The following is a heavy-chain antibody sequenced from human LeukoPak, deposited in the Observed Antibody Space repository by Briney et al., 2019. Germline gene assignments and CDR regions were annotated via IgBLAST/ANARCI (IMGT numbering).Heavy chain of an antibody. V-gene: IGHV3-48*04. CDR1: GFTFSSYS. Sequence: GGSLRLSCAASGFTFSSYSMNWVRQAPGKGLEWVSYISSSSSTIYYADSVKGRFTISRDNAKNSLYLQMNSLRAEDTAVYYCARGTTLWFGELFAYYYYGMDVWGQGTTVTVSS. D-gene: IGHD3-10*01. CDR2: ISSSSSTI. J-gene: IGHJ6*02. CDR3: ARGTTLWFGELFAYYYYGMDV.